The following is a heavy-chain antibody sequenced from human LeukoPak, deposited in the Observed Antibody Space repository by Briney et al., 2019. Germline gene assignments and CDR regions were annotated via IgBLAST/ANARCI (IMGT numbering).Heavy chain of an antibody. CDR2: ISYDESNK. D-gene: IGHD6-13*01. V-gene: IGHV3-30*18. CDR1: GFTVSSNY. Sequence: GGSLRLSCAASGFTVSSNYMSWVRQAPGKGLEWVAVISYDESNKSYADSVKGRFTISRDNSKNTLYLQMNSLRAEDAAVFYCAKSNSWSQGYMDVWGKGTTVTVSS. CDR3: AKSNSWSQGYMDV. J-gene: IGHJ6*03.